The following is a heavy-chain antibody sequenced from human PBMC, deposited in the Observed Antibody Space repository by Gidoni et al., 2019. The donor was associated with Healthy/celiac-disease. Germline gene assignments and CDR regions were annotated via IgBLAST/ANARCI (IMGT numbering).Heavy chain of an antibody. CDR1: GFTSSSSS. D-gene: IGHD3-3*01. J-gene: IGHJ6*02. V-gene: IGHV3-21*01. CDR3: ARDEGDFWSGYSIYALYYYYYGMDV. Sequence: EVQLVESGGGLVKPGGALRLSCAASGFTSSSSSTNWLSTSPGKGLEWVSSISSSSSYIYYADSVKGRFTISRDNAKNSLYLQMNSLRAEDTAVYYCARDEGDFWSGYSIYALYYYYYGMDVWGQGTTVTVSS. CDR2: ISSSSSYI.